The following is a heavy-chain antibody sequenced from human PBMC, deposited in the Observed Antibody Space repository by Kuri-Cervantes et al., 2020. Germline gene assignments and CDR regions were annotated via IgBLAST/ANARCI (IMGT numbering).Heavy chain of an antibody. V-gene: IGHV4-34*01. CDR1: GGSFSSHH. J-gene: IGHJ4*02. Sequence: SQTLSLTCAVYGGSFSSHHWNWIRQPPGKGLEWIGEIDHRGSTNYNPSLKSRVTISVDTSKNQFSLNLSSVTAADTAVYYCARVADYDILTGYFVSRSFDYWGQGTLVTVSS. CDR2: IDHRGST. D-gene: IGHD3-9*01. CDR3: ARVADYDILTGYFVSRSFDY.